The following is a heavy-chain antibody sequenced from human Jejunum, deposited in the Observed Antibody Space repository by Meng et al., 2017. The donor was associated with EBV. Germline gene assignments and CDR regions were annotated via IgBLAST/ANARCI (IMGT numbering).Heavy chain of an antibody. CDR1: VASISSSIYG. J-gene: IGHJ4*02. CDR2: ICFSDYN. Sequence: LQVLGPGPVKHTQTLSLTCTCSVASISSSIYGWGWIRQPPGKGLEWMGSICFSDYNYNNPSLKSRVAISAATTNNQFSLSLPSGTAADTAVDYFSMGPDYAKSGYWGQGTLVTVSS. D-gene: IGHD4-17*01. V-gene: IGHV4-39*01. CDR3: SMGPDYAKSGY.